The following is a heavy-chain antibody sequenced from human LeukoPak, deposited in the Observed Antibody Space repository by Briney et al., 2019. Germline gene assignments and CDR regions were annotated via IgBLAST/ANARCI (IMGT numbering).Heavy chain of an antibody. CDR2: ISGGGSST. V-gene: IGHV3-23*01. J-gene: IGHJ4*02. CDR1: GFTFSTYG. CDR3: AKSLPEKYCSSTSCPNDY. D-gene: IGHD2-2*01. Sequence: GGSLSLSCAASGFTFSTYGMNWVRQSPGKGLEWVSGISGGGSSTYYADSVKGRFTISRDDSKNTVYLQMTTLRADDTARYYCAKSLPEKYCSSTSCPNDYWGQGTLVTVSS.